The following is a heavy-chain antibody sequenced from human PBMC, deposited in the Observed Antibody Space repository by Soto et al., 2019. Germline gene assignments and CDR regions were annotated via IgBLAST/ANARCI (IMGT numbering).Heavy chain of an antibody. V-gene: IGHV3-23*01. CDR3: AKGGTNDYSPLDF. CDR1: GFTFSSYA. Sequence: PGGFLRLSCAASGFTFSSYAMTWVRQAPGKGLEWVSVISGSGTNTYYAGSVKGRVTISRDNSNNTLWLQMDRLRAEDTAIYYCAKGGTNDYSPLDFCGQGTPVTVSS. J-gene: IGHJ4*02. D-gene: IGHD2-8*01. CDR2: ISGSGTNT.